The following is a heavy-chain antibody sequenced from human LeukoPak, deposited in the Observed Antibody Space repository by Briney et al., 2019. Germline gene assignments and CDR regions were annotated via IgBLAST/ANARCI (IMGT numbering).Heavy chain of an antibody. D-gene: IGHD3-10*01. V-gene: IGHV3-74*01. CDR2: INSDGSST. CDR3: ARGRGVTVDY. Sequence: GGSLRLACAASGITVNSTYISWVRQAPGKGLEWVSRINSDGSSTSYADSVKGRFTISRDNAKNTLYLQMNSLRAEDTAVYYCARGRGVTVDYWGQGTLVTVSS. CDR1: GITVNSTY. J-gene: IGHJ4*02.